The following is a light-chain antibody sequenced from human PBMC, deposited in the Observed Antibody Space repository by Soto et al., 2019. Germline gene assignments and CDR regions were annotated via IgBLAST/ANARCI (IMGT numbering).Light chain of an antibody. CDR2: KAS. Sequence: DIQMTQSPSTLSASVGDRVTITCRASQSISSWLAWYQQKPGKAPKLLIYKASSLESGVSARFSGSGSGTEFTFAISSLQADDVATYYCQQYDRYSRTFGQGTKAEIK. J-gene: IGKJ1*01. CDR1: QSISSW. V-gene: IGKV1-5*03. CDR3: QQYDRYSRT.